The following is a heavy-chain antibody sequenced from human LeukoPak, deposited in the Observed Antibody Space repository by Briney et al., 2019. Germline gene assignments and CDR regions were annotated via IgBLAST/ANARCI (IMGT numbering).Heavy chain of an antibody. Sequence: PGGSLRLSCAASGFTFNSYAMSWVRQAPGKGLEWVSVISGSGGSTYYADSVKGRFTISRDNSKNTLYLQMNSLRAEDTAVYYCTTGNNSPMDYWGQGTLVTVSS. CDR1: GFTFNSYA. CDR3: TTGNNSPMDY. CDR2: ISGSGGST. J-gene: IGHJ4*02. V-gene: IGHV3-23*01.